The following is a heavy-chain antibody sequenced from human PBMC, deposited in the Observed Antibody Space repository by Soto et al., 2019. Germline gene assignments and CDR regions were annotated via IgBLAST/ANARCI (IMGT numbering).Heavy chain of an antibody. J-gene: IGHJ5*02. D-gene: IGHD6-13*01. CDR1: GGSISSYY. CDR2: IYYSGST. CDR3: ARAKAPLYSSSWYWFDP. V-gene: IGHV4-59*08. Sequence: SETLSLTCTVSGGSISSYYWSWIRQPPGKGLEWIGYIYYSGSTNYNPSLKSRVTISVDTSKNQFSLKLSSVTAADTAVYYCARAKAPLYSSSWYWFDPRGQGTLVTVPS.